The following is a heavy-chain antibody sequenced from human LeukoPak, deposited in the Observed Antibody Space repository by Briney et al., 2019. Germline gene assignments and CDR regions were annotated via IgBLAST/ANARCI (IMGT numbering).Heavy chain of an antibody. CDR1: GDSTSGYY. CDR2: IYTSGSA. J-gene: IGHJ4*02. D-gene: IGHD3-9*01. V-gene: IGHV4-4*07. Sequence: SETLSLTCTVPGDSTSGYYWSWIRQPAEKGLEWIGRIYTSGSANYNPSLKSRVTMSLDTSKKQFSLQMSSVTAADTAVYYCARFPYYDILTGYSYYFDYWGQGTLVTVSS. CDR3: ARFPYYDILTGYSYYFDY.